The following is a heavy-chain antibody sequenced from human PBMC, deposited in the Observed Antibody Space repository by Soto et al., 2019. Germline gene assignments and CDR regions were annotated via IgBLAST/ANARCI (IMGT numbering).Heavy chain of an antibody. D-gene: IGHD2-15*01. CDR2: IDPSDSYT. CDR1: GYSFTSYW. Sequence: GESLKISCKGSGYSFTSYWISWVRQMPGKGLEWMGRIDPSDSYTNYSPSFQGHVTISADKSISTAYLQWSSLKASDTAMYYCARHDCSGGSCYDNWFDPWGQGTLVTVSS. CDR3: ARHDCSGGSCYDNWFDP. V-gene: IGHV5-10-1*01. J-gene: IGHJ5*02.